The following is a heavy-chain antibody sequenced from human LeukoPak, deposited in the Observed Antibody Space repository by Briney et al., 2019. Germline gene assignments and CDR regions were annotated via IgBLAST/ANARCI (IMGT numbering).Heavy chain of an antibody. CDR1: GYTFTGYF. V-gene: IGHV1-2*02. CDR2: INPNSGDT. J-gene: IGHJ4*02. CDR3: ARDHRGGEYYYDSSGYLGGNFDY. D-gene: IGHD3-22*01. Sequence: GASVRVSCKASGYTFTGYFIHWVRQAPGQGLEWMGWINPNSGDTNYAQNFQGRVTMTRDTSISTAYMELSRLRSDDTAVYYCARDHRGGEYYYDSSGYLGGNFDYWGQGTLVTVSS.